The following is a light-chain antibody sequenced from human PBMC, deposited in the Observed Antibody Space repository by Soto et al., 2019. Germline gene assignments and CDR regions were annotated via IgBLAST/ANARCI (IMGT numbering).Light chain of an antibody. CDR2: RAS. V-gene: IGKV3-15*01. CDR1: QTISSN. Sequence: EIVMTQSPATLSVSPGERATLSCRASQTISSNLAWYQQKPGQAPRLLIYRASARATEIPARFTGSGSGTEFTLTISSLQSEDFGVYYCQQYHNWPPITFGPGTKVDIK. J-gene: IGKJ3*01. CDR3: QQYHNWPPIT.